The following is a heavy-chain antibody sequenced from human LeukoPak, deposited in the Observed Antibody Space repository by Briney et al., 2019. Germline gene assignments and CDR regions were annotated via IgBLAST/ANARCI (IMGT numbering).Heavy chain of an antibody. CDR1: GGSISSSSYY. D-gene: IGHD2-2*01. J-gene: IGHJ4*02. V-gene: IGHV4-39*02. CDR3: ARLPIVVVPSTSFDI. Sequence: SETLSLTCTVSGGSISSSSYYWGWIRQPPGKGLEWIGSINYSGTTYYNPSLKSRVTVSVDTSKNHFSLKLSSVTAADTAVYYCARLPIVVVPSTSFDIWGQGTLVTVSS. CDR2: INYSGTT.